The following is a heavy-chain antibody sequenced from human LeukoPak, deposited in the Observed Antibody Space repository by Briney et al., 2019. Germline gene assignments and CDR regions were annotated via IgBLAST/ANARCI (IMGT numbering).Heavy chain of an antibody. CDR1: GYSFTSYW. D-gene: IGHD3-22*01. Sequence: GESLKISCKGSGYSFTSYWIGWVRQMPGKGLEWMGIIYPGDSDTRYSPSFQGQVTISADKSISTAYLQWSSLKASDTAMYYCARVNYYDSSGYPLYFDYWGQGTLVTVSS. CDR2: IYPGDSDT. V-gene: IGHV5-51*01. CDR3: ARVNYYDSSGYPLYFDY. J-gene: IGHJ4*02.